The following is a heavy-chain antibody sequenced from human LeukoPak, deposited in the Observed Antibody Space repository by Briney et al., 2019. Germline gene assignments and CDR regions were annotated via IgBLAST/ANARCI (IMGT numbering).Heavy chain of an antibody. J-gene: IGHJ4*02. Sequence: GGSLRLSCTASGFTFSSHRMNWVRQAPGKGLEWVSGISWNSGSIGYADSVKGRFTISRDNAKNSLYLQMNSLRAEDTALYYCAKDMDMITFEGALDYWGQGTLVTVSS. CDR2: ISWNSGSI. V-gene: IGHV3-9*01. D-gene: IGHD3-16*01. CDR3: AKDMDMITFEGALDY. CDR1: GFTFSSHR.